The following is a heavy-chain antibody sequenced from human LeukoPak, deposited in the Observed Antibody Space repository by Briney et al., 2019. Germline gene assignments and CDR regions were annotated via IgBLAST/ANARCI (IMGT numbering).Heavy chain of an antibody. CDR1: GFTFSSYA. Sequence: GGSLRLSCAASGFTFSSYAMSWVRQAPGKGLEWVSAISGSGGSTYYTDSVKSRFTISRDNSKNTLNLQMNSLRAEDTAVYYCAKDSTVTTGSNWFDPWGQGTLATVSS. V-gene: IGHV3-23*01. D-gene: IGHD4-11*01. J-gene: IGHJ5*02. CDR3: AKDSTVTTGSNWFDP. CDR2: ISGSGGST.